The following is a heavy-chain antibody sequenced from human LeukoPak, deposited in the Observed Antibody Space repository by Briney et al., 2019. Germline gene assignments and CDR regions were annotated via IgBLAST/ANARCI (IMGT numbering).Heavy chain of an antibody. Sequence: PGGSLRLSCAASGFTFSSYSMNWVRQAPGKGLEWVSSISSSSSYIYYADSVKGRFTISRDNAKNSLYLQMNSLRAEDTAVYYCARVGPYYYDSSGYYYLDYWAREPWSPSPQ. CDR1: GFTFSSYS. V-gene: IGHV3-21*01. J-gene: IGHJ4*02. CDR2: ISSSSSYI. CDR3: ARVGPYYYDSSGYYYLDY. D-gene: IGHD3-22*01.